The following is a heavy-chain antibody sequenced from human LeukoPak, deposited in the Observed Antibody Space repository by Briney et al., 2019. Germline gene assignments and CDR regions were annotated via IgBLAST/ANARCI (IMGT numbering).Heavy chain of an antibody. J-gene: IGHJ3*02. CDR3: ARPQHPSDAFDI. CDR1: GYTFTGYY. CDR2: INPNSGGT. Sequence: ASVKVSCKASGYTFTGYYMHWVRQAPGQGLEWMGWINPNSGGTNYAQKFQGRVTMTRDTSTSTVYMELSSLRSEDTAVYYCARPQHPSDAFDIWGQGTMVTVSS. V-gene: IGHV1-2*02.